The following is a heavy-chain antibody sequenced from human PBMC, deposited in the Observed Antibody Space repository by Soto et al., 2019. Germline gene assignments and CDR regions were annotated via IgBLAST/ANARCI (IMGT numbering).Heavy chain of an antibody. V-gene: IGHV1-69*13. CDR2: IIPIFGIA. CDR1: GGTFSRYS. Sequence: SVKVSCRASGGTFSRYSITWVRQAPGHGLEEIGRIIPIFGIASYAQKFQGRVTITADESTSTAYMELSSLRSDDTAVYYCAREDRDRETGLVPAAIDGMDVWGQGTTVTVSS. CDR3: AREDRDRETGLVPAAIDGMDV. D-gene: IGHD2-2*01. J-gene: IGHJ6*02.